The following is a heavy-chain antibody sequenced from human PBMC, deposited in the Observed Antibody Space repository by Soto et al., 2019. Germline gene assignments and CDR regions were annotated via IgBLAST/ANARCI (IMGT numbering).Heavy chain of an antibody. D-gene: IGHD3-3*01. CDR1: GFTFSDYY. J-gene: IGHJ4*02. Sequence: PGGSLRLSCAASGFTFSDYYMSWIRQAPGKGLEWVSYISSSGSTIYYADSVKGRFTISRDNARNSLYLQMNSLRAEDTAVYYCAREGYDFWSGYYKRYFDYWGQGTLVTVSS. V-gene: IGHV3-11*01. CDR2: ISSSGSTI. CDR3: AREGYDFWSGYYKRYFDY.